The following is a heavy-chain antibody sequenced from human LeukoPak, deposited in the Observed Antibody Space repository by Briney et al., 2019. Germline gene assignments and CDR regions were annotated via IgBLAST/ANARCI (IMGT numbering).Heavy chain of an antibody. CDR1: GGTFTSYT. CDR2: IIPILGIA. J-gene: IGHJ4*02. D-gene: IGHD6-6*01. Sequence: SVKVSCKASGGTFTSYTISWVRQAPGQRLEWMGRIIPILGIANYAQRFQGRVTITADKSTSTAYMELSSLRSEDTAVYYCARGVEYSSSSLGYWGQGTLVTVSS. CDR3: ARGVEYSSSSLGY. V-gene: IGHV1-69*02.